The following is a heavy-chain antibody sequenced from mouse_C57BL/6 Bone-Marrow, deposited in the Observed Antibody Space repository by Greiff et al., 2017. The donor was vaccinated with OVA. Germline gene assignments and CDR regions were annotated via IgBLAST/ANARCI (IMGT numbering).Heavy chain of an antibody. CDR1: GYPFTSYW. V-gene: IGHV1-61*01. CDR3: ARSLYYYGSSYGYFDY. J-gene: IGHJ2*01. D-gene: IGHD1-1*01. Sequence: QVQLQQPGAELVRPGSSVKLSCKASGYPFTSYWMDWVKQRPGQGLEWIGNIYPSDSETHYNQKFKDKATLTVDKSSSTAYMQLSSLTSEDSAVYYCARSLYYYGSSYGYFDYWGQGTTLTVSS. CDR2: IYPSDSET.